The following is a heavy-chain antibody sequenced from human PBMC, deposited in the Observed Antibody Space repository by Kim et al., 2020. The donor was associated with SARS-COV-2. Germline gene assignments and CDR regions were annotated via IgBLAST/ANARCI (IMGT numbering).Heavy chain of an antibody. CDR3: ARDALRPTTSYNWLDP. D-gene: IGHD2-2*01. V-gene: IGHV1-2*02. CDR2: INPSTGST. J-gene: IGHJ5*02. CDR1: GYTFTNYY. Sequence: ASVKVSCKASGYTFTNYYIHWLRQAPGRGLEWLGWINPSTGSTNYAETFQERVTLTRDTSATTAYMELARLTFDDTAVYFCARDALRPTTSYNWLDPWGQGTLVTVSS.